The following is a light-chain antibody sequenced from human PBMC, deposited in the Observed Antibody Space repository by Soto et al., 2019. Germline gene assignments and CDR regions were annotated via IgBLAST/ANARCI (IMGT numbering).Light chain of an antibody. J-gene: IGKJ4*01. CDR2: AAS. CDR1: QSISSY. Sequence: DLQMTQSPSSLSASVGDRVTITCRASQSISSYLNWYQQKPGKAPKLLIYAASSLQSGVPSRFSGSGSGTDFTLTISSLQPEDFATYYCQKSYSTPRTFGGGTTVETK. CDR3: QKSYSTPRT. V-gene: IGKV1-39*01.